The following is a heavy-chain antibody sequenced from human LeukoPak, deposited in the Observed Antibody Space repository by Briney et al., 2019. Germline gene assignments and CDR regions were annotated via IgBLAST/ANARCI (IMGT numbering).Heavy chain of an antibody. CDR1: GFTFSNYA. D-gene: IGHD2-15*01. Sequence: HPGGSLRLSCAASGFTFSNYAMHWVRQAPGKGLEWVAFVSHDGRTQYYVDSVKGRFTISRDNSKNTLYLQMSSLRAEDTALYYCAKQDDLMYYFDYWGQGTLVTVSS. J-gene: IGHJ4*02. V-gene: IGHV3-30*18. CDR2: VSHDGRTQ. CDR3: AKQDDLMYYFDY.